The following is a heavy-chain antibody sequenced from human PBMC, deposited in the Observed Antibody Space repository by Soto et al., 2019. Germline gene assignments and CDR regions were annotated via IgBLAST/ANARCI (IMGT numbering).Heavy chain of an antibody. V-gene: IGHV4-30-2*01. J-gene: IGHJ4*02. CDR2: IYHSGST. D-gene: IGHD2-8*01. CDR1: GGSISSGGYS. CDR3: ARGHDANND. Sequence: QVPRQESGSGLVKPSQTLSLTCAVSGGSISSGGYSWSWIRQPPGKGLEWIGDIYHSGSTYYNPSLKSRVTISMDTSKNQFSLKLNSVTAADTAVYYCARGHDANNDWGQGTLVTVSS.